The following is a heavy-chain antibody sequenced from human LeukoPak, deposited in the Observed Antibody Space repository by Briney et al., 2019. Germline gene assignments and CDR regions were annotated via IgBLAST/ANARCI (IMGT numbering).Heavy chain of an antibody. D-gene: IGHD6-19*01. Sequence: SETLSLTCTVSDDSISNYYCSWIRQPPGKGLEWIGYMYYSGSTNYNPSLKGRLTISVDTSKKQFSLKLSSVTAADTAIYYCARAKKGVAGFFDYWGRGTLVTVSS. CDR2: MYYSGST. CDR3: ARAKKGVAGFFDY. CDR1: DDSISNYY. V-gene: IGHV4-59*01. J-gene: IGHJ4*02.